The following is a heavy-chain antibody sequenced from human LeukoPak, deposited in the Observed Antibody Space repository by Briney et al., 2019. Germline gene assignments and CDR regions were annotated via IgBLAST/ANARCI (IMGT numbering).Heavy chain of an antibody. D-gene: IGHD3-22*01. V-gene: IGHV3-66*01. CDR2: IYSGGNT. CDR3: AKSGLIVEYAFDI. Sequence: GGSLRLSCAASGFTVSSNYMSWVRQAPGKGLEWVSGIYSGGNTYYADYVKGRFTISRDNSKNTLYLQMNSLRAEDTAVYYCAKSGLIVEYAFDIWGQGTMVTVSS. CDR1: GFTVSSNY. J-gene: IGHJ3*02.